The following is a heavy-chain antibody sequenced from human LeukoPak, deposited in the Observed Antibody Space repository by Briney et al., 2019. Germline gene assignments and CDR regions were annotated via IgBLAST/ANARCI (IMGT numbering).Heavy chain of an antibody. Sequence: GGALRLFLGTSGFTFCRYALGLVRQAPGEGLGWVSAISGSGGSTYYADSVKGRFTISRDNSKNTLYLQMNSLRAEDTAVYYCAKDCGVYNPGPCFDYWGQGTLVTVSS. V-gene: IGHV3-23*01. CDR2: ISGSGGST. CDR1: GFTFCRYA. CDR3: AKDCGVYNPGPCFDY. J-gene: IGHJ4*02. D-gene: IGHD1-1*01.